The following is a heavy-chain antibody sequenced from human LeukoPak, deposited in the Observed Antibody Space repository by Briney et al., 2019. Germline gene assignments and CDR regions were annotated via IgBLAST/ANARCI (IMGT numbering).Heavy chain of an antibody. CDR3: ARVRKCGYSYGSAKSLFDY. CDR1: GGSFSGYY. V-gene: IGHV4-34*01. J-gene: IGHJ4*02. CDR2: INHSGST. D-gene: IGHD5-18*01. Sequence: SETLSLTCAVYGGSFSGYYWSLIRQPPGKGLEWIGEINHSGSTNYNPSLKSRVTISVDTSKNQFSLKLSSVTAADTAVYYCARVRKCGYSYGSAKSLFDYWGQGTLVTVSS.